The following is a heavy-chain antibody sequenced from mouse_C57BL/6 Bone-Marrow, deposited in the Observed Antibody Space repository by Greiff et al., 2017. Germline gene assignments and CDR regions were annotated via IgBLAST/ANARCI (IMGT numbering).Heavy chain of an antibody. Sequence: QVQLQQSGPELVKPGASVKISCKASGYAFSSSWMNWVKQRPGKGLEWIGRIYPGDGDTNYNGKFKGKATLTADKSSSTAYMQLSSLTSEDSAVYFCARFRITTVVATDYFDYWGQGTTLTVSS. CDR2: IYPGDGDT. CDR1: GYAFSSSW. D-gene: IGHD1-1*01. V-gene: IGHV1-82*01. J-gene: IGHJ2*01. CDR3: ARFRITTVVATDYFDY.